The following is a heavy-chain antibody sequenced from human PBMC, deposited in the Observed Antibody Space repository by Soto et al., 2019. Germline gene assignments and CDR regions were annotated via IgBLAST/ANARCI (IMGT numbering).Heavy chain of an antibody. J-gene: IGHJ4*02. CDR2: ISYDGSNK. Sequence: QVQLVESGGGVVQPGRSLRLSCAASGFTFSSYAMHWVRQAPGKGLEWVAVISYDGSNKYYSDSVMGRFTISRDNSKNTLYLQLNSLRAEDTAVYYCARGVGVVVPAAALYWGQGTLVTVSS. CDR1: GFTFSSYA. V-gene: IGHV3-30-3*01. CDR3: ARGVGVVVPAAALY. D-gene: IGHD2-2*01.